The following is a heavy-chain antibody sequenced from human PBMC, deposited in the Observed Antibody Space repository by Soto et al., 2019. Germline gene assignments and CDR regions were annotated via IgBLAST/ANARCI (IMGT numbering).Heavy chain of an antibody. D-gene: IGHD4-17*01. V-gene: IGHV1-58*01. Sequence: GASVKVSCKASGFTFTSSSVQWVRQARGQRPEWIGWIVVGSGNTNYAQKFQERVTITRDMSTRAAYMELSSVRSEATAVYYCAADGLGLRLDYWGQGTLVTSPQ. CDR2: IVVGSGNT. CDR1: GFTFTSSS. J-gene: IGHJ4*02. CDR3: AADGLGLRLDY.